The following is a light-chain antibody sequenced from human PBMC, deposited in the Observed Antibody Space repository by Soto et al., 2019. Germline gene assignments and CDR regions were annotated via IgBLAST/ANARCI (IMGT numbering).Light chain of an antibody. CDR3: QHYSTVWA. V-gene: IGKV1-5*01. Sequence: DIQMTQSPSTLSGSVGDRVTITCRASQTISSWLAWYQQKPGKAPKLLIFDASSLESGVPSRFSGSGSGTEFTLTISSLQPDDFATYYCQHYSTVWAFGQGTKVDIK. J-gene: IGKJ1*01. CDR1: QTISSW. CDR2: DAS.